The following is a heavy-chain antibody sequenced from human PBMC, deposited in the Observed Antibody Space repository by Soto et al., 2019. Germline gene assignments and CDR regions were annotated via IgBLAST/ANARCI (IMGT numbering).Heavy chain of an antibody. CDR1: GGTFSTYA. D-gene: IGHD3-3*01. CDR2: IIPIFGTA. Sequence: ASVKVSCKASGGTFSTYAISWVRQAPGQGLEWMGGIIPIFGTAKYAQKFQGRVAITADESTSTAYMELSSLRSEDTAVYYCAREIFGVIISGGRDAFDIWGQGTMVTVSS. J-gene: IGHJ3*02. CDR3: AREIFGVIISGGRDAFDI. V-gene: IGHV1-69*13.